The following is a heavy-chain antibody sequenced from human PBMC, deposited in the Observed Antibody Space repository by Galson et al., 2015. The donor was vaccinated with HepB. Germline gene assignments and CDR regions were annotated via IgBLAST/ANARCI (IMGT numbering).Heavy chain of an antibody. V-gene: IGHV3-21*01. Sequence: SLRLSCAASGFTFSSYSMNWVRQAPGKGLEWVSSISSSSSYIYYADSVKGRFTISRDNAKNSLYLQMNSLRAEDTAVYYCARGSGSHHRRKGKASDAFDIWGQGTTVTVSS. J-gene: IGHJ3*02. CDR3: ARGSGSHHRRKGKASDAFDI. CDR2: ISSSSSYI. CDR1: GFTFSSYS. D-gene: IGHD1-26*01.